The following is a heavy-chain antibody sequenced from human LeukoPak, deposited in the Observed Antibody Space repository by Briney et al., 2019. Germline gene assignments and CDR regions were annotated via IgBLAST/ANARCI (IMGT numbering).Heavy chain of an antibody. CDR2: IYSGGST. CDR1: GFTVSSNY. CDR3: ARRGRPHPFDP. Sequence: PGGSLRLSCAASGFTVSSNYMSWVRQAPGKGLEWVSVIYSGGSTYYADSVKGRFTISRDNSKNTLYLQMNSLRAEDTAVYYCARRGRPHPFDPWGQGTLVTVSS. V-gene: IGHV3-66*02. D-gene: IGHD1-14*01. J-gene: IGHJ5*02.